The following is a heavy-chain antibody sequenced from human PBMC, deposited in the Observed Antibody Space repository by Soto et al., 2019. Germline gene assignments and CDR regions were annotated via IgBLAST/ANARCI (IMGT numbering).Heavy chain of an antibody. D-gene: IGHD3-10*01. CDR3: TRGPRPSSVGTGAF. V-gene: IGHV3-74*01. J-gene: IGHJ4*02. CDR1: GFTFSMYW. Sequence: EVQLVESGGDLVQPGGSLRLSCTASGFTFSMYWMHWVSQVPGKGPEWVSRISDDGSRADYADSVKGRFTISRDNAKNTRYLEMHVLRADDTAVYYCTRGPRPSSVGTGAFWGQGTPVTVSS. CDR2: ISDDGSRA.